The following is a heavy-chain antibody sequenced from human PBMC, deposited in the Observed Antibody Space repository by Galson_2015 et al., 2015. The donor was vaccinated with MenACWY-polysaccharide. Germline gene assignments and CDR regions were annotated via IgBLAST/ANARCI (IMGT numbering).Heavy chain of an antibody. D-gene: IGHD2/OR15-2a*01. V-gene: IGHV4-30-4*01. Sequence: TLSLTCAVSGGSVSGGDYYRSWIRQPPGKGLEWIGSIYYSRSTYYTPSLKTRIVISVDSSRNQYSLTLNSVTAADTAVYYCATQGTWDNSLEHWGQGTLVAVSS. CDR2: IYYSRST. CDR1: GGSVSGGDYY. CDR3: ATQGTWDNSLEH. J-gene: IGHJ1*01.